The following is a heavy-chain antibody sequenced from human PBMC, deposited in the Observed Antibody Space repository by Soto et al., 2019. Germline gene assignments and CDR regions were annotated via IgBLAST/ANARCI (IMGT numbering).Heavy chain of an antibody. V-gene: IGHV4-59*08. CDR2: IYYSGST. J-gene: IGHJ5*02. CDR1: GGSISSYY. Sequence: PSETLSLTCTVSGGSISSYYWSWIRQPPGKGLEWIGYIYYSGSTNYNPSLKSRVTISVDTSKNQFSLKLSSVTAADTAVYYCARVTLYCSSTSCFPNWFDPWGQGTLVTVSS. D-gene: IGHD2-2*01. CDR3: ARVTLYCSSTSCFPNWFDP.